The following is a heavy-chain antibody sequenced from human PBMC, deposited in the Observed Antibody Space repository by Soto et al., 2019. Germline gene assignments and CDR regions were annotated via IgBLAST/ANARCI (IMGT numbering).Heavy chain of an antibody. CDR1: GFTFSSCA. V-gene: IGHV3-23*01. CDR3: AKDLPHMSSSSYAFDI. D-gene: IGHD6-6*01. Sequence: EVQLLESGGGLVQPGGSLRLSCAASGFTFSSCAMSWVRQAPGKGLEWVSAISGSGGSTYYADSVKGRFTISRDNSKNTLYLQMNSLRAEDTAVYYCAKDLPHMSSSSYAFDIWGQGTMVTVSS. J-gene: IGHJ3*02. CDR2: ISGSGGST.